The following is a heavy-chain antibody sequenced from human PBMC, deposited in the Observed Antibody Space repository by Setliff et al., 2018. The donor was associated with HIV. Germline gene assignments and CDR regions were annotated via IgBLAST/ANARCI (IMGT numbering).Heavy chain of an antibody. CDR3: ARGASGRFLEWSIRGNWFDP. CDR2: IYHSGST. D-gene: IGHD3-3*01. CDR1: GGSISSSNW. V-gene: IGHV4-4*02. Sequence: PSETLSLTCAVSGGSISSSNWWSWVRQPPGKGLEWIGEIYHSGSTNYNPSLKSRVTISVDKSKNQFSLKLSSVTAADTAVYYCARGASGRFLEWSIRGNWFDPWGQGTLVTVSS. J-gene: IGHJ5*02.